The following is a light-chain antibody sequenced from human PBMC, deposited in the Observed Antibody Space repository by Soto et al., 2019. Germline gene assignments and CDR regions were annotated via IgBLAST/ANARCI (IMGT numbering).Light chain of an antibody. CDR2: RNN. Sequence: QSVLTQPPSASGTPGQRGTISCSGGSSNIGSNAVNWYQQLPGTAPKLLMYRNNQRPSGVPNRLSGSKSGTSASLAISGLQSEDDADYYCAAWDDILNGVLFGGGTKLTVL. CDR3: AAWDDILNGVL. J-gene: IGLJ2*01. CDR1: SSNIGSNA. V-gene: IGLV1-44*01.